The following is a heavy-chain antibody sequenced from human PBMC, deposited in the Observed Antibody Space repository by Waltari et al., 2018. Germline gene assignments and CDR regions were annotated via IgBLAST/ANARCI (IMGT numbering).Heavy chain of an antibody. CDR2: MSYDGNEK. Sequence: QVQLVESGGGVVQPGGSWGPPGAPSEYTPSVLGMHGVRQAPGKGLEWVAVMSYDGNEKYYADSVKGRFTISRDKARNTLYLQMNSLRPEDTAVYSCAKLGFYFYDSSGYSLFDYWGQGTLVTVSS. J-gene: IGHJ4*02. CDR3: AKLGFYFYDSSGYSLFDY. D-gene: IGHD3-22*01. CDR1: EYTPSVLG. V-gene: IGHV3-30*18.